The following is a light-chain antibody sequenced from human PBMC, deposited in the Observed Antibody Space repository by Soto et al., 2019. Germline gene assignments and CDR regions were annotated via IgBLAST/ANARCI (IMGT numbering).Light chain of an antibody. CDR1: SSDVGRRNI. Sequence: QSALTQAASGSGSPGQSITISCTGNSSDVGRRNIVSWYQQHPGKAPKVMIYEVNKLPSGISDRFSGSKSGNTASLTISGLQAENEADYYCFVYAHKHLYVIGGWTKITVL. J-gene: IGLJ1*01. CDR2: EVN. CDR3: FVYAHKHLYV. V-gene: IGLV2-23*02.